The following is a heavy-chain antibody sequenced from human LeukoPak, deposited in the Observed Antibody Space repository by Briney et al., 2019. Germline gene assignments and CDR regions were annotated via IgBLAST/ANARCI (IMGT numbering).Heavy chain of an antibody. J-gene: IGHJ4*02. V-gene: IGHV4-34*01. CDR1: GGSFSGYF. CDR3: ARGGYFDC. Sequence: SETLSLTCAVYGGSFSGYFWNWIRQPPGKGLEWIGEINHSGSTNYNPSLKSRVTISVDTSKNQFSLKLSSVTAADTAVYYCARGGYFDCWGQGTLVTVSS. CDR2: INHSGST.